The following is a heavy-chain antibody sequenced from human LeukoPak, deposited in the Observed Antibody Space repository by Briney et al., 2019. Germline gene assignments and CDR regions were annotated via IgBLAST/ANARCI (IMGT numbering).Heavy chain of an antibody. V-gene: IGHV1-18*01. CDR1: GYTFTSYG. CDR3: ARDELRYFDWLLKLDY. Sequence: GASVKVSCKASGYTFTSYGISWVRQAPGQGLEWMGWISAYNGNTNYAQKLQGRVTMTTDTSTSTAYMELRSLRSDDTAVYYCARDELRYFDWLLKLDYWGQGTLVTVSS. D-gene: IGHD3-9*01. CDR2: ISAYNGNT. J-gene: IGHJ4*02.